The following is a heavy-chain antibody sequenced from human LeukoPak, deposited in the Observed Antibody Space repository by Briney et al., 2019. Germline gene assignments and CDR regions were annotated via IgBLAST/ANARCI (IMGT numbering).Heavy chain of an antibody. D-gene: IGHD2-2*01. CDR1: GFTFSSYS. Sequence: GGSLRLSCAASGFTFSSYSLNWVRQAPGKGLEWVSYISRGSSTTHHADSVKGRFTISRDNAKNLLYLEMNSLRAEDTAVYYCARRYCSSTSCPDYYYYYYMDVWGKGTTVTVSS. J-gene: IGHJ6*03. V-gene: IGHV3-48*01. CDR2: ISRGSSTT. CDR3: ARRYCSSTSCPDYYYYYYMDV.